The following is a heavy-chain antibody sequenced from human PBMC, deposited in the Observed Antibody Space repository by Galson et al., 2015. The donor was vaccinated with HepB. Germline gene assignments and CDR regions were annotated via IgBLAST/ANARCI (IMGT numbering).Heavy chain of an antibody. CDR3: TRDAYSGSYLPYYFDF. J-gene: IGHJ4*02. D-gene: IGHD1-26*01. CDR1: GFTFGDYA. V-gene: IGHV3-49*03. Sequence: SLRLSCAASGFTFGDYAMRWFRRAPGKGLEWVGFVRGKAFGATTEYDAPVKGRFTISTDDSETTAYLQMDSLKTEDTAVYFCTRDAYSGSYLPYYFDFWGQGTLVAVSS. CDR2: VRGKAFGATT.